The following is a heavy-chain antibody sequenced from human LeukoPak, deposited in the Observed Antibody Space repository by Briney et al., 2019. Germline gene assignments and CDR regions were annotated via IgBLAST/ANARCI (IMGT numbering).Heavy chain of an antibody. J-gene: IGHJ4*02. V-gene: IGHV3-30*03. D-gene: IGHD5-18*01. Sequence: GGSLRLSCAGSGINFRSYGMHWVRQAPGKGLEWVAVISHDGSNKHYADSVRGRFTISRDNSKSTLYLQMNSLRAEDTAVYYCARGARGYNYGYDELDYWGQGTLVTVSS. CDR3: ARGARGYNYGYDELDY. CDR2: ISHDGSNK. CDR1: GINFRSYG.